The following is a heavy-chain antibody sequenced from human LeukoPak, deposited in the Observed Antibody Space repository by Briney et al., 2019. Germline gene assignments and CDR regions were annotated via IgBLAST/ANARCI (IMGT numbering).Heavy chain of an antibody. V-gene: IGHV1-69*05. D-gene: IGHD3-9*01. CDR1: GSTFSSYA. CDR3: ASRYDILTGYSSPYYYMDV. J-gene: IGHJ6*03. Sequence: GASVKVSCKASGSTFSSYAISWVRQAPGQGLEWMGGIIPIFGTANYAQKFQGRVTITTDESTSTAYMELSSLRSEDTAVYYCASRYDILTGYSSPYYYMDVWGKGTTVTVSS. CDR2: IIPIFGTA.